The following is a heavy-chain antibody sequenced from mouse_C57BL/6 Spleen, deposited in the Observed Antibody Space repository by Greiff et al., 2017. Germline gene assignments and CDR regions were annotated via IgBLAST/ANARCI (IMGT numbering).Heavy chain of an antibody. CDR1: GFTFSSYA. J-gene: IGHJ2*01. CDR3: ARDEGD. V-gene: IGHV5-4*03. Sequence: EVKLVESGGGLVKPGGSLKLSCAASGFTFSSYAMYWVRQTPEKRLEWVATISDGGSYTYYPDNVKGRFTFSRDNAKNNLYLQMNHLKSEDTARYYCARDEGDWGQGTTLTVSS. CDR2: ISDGGSYT.